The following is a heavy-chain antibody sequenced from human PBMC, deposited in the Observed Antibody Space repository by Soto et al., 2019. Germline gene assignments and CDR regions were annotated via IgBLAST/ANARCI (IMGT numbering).Heavy chain of an antibody. D-gene: IGHD5-18*01. CDR3: ARDRLSGGLPTSDPDAFDI. Sequence: ASVKVSCKASGYTFTTHAMHWVRQAPGQSLEWMGWINGGTGQTKHSQRFQGRVTITRDTSASTAYMELSSLRSEDTAVYYCARDRLSGGLPTSDPDAFDIWGQGTMVTVSS. J-gene: IGHJ3*02. CDR2: INGGTGQT. CDR1: GYTFTTHA. V-gene: IGHV1-3*01.